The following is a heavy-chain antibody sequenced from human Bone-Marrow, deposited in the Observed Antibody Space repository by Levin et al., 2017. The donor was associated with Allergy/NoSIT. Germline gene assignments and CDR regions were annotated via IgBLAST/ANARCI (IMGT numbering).Heavy chain of an antibody. D-gene: IGHD4-11*01. CDR3: ARGADYSKTGY. J-gene: IGHJ4*02. Sequence: SQTLSLTCSVYGGSISDFYLSWIRQPPGKGLEWIGEISQSESTNYNPSLKSRVTISVDTSKNQFSLKMNSVTAADTAVYYCARGADYSKTGYWGQGTLVTVSS. CDR2: ISQSEST. CDR1: GGSISDFY. V-gene: IGHV4-34*01.